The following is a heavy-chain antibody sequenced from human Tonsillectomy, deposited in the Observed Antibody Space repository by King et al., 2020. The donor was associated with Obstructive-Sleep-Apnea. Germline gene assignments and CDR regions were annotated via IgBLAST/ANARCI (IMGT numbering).Heavy chain of an antibody. CDR3: ARDLFRPYYFDF. D-gene: IGHD6-6*01. J-gene: IGHJ4*02. CDR1: GFSFSNYW. CDR2: IKQNQSEK. Sequence: VQLVESGGGLVQPGGSLRLSCAASGFSFSNYWMSWVRQVPGQGLEWVANIKQNQSEKYYLDSVKGRFTISRDNAKNSLFLQMNSLSPDDTAVYYCARDLFRPYYFDFWGQGTLVTVSS. V-gene: IGHV3-7*03.